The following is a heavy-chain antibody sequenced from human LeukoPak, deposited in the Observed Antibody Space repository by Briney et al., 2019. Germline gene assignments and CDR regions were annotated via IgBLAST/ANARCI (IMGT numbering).Heavy chain of an antibody. Sequence: ETLSLTCAVYGGSFSGYYWSWVRQAPGKGLEWVSGISGSGGSAYYADSVKGRFSISRDNSKNTLFLQMNSLRAEDTAVYFCARGGSYDYWTGYRTDYWGQGTLVTVSS. D-gene: IGHD3-3*01. J-gene: IGHJ4*02. CDR2: ISGSGGSA. V-gene: IGHV3-23*01. CDR3: ARGGSYDYWTGYRTDY. CDR1: GGSFSGYY.